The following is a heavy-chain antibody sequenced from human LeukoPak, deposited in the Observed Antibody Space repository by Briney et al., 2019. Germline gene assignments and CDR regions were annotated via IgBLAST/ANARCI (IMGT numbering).Heavy chain of an antibody. CDR2: INPSGGST. CDR3: ARSKNYGGNHSGFDY. Sequence: ASVKVSCKASGYTFTSYYMHWVRQAPGQALEWMGIINPSGGSTSYAQKFQGRVTMTRDMSTSTVYMELSSLRSEDTAVYYCARSKNYGGNHSGFDYWGQGTLVTVSS. V-gene: IGHV1-46*01. J-gene: IGHJ4*02. D-gene: IGHD4-23*01. CDR1: GYTFTSYY.